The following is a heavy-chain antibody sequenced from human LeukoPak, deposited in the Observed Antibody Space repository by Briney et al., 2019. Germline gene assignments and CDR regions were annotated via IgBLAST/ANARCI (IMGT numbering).Heavy chain of an antibody. CDR1: GGSISSYY. V-gene: IGHV4-39*01. CDR2: IYYSGST. D-gene: IGHD5-24*01. Sequence: SETLSLTCTVSGGSISSYYWGWIRQPPGKGLEWIGSIYYSGSTYYNPSLKSRVTISVDTSKNQFSLKLSSVAAADTAVYYCARQLSRDGYNRRAFDIWGQGTMVTVSS. J-gene: IGHJ3*02. CDR3: ARQLSRDGYNRRAFDI.